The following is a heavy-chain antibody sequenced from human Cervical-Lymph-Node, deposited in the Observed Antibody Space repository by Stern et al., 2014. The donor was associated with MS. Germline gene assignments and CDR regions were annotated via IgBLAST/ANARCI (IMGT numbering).Heavy chain of an antibody. J-gene: IGHJ6*02. D-gene: IGHD4-17*01. CDR1: GYTFTDYY. CDR2: INLVQCGT. CDR3: ARTKTVTTYYGMDV. V-gene: IGHV1-2*02. Sequence: VQLLQDGAEVKKPGASVKVSCKASGYTFTDYYLHRVRQATGQGLEWMGWINLVQCGTNSSQKFQGLVTMTRDTAFSTAYIELSRLTSDDTAVYYCARTKTVTTYYGMDVWVQGTTVTVSS.